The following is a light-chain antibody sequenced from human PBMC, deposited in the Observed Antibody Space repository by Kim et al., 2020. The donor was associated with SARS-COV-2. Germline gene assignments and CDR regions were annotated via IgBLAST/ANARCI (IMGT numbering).Light chain of an antibody. Sequence: DIQMTQSPSSLSASVGDRVTITCRASQSISSYLNWYQQKPGKAPKLLIYAASSLEGAVPSRFSGSGSGTDFTLTISSLQAEDFATYYCQQSYSTPQTFGQGTKVDI. V-gene: IGKV1-39*01. CDR3: QQSYSTPQT. CDR2: AAS. CDR1: QSISSY. J-gene: IGKJ1*01.